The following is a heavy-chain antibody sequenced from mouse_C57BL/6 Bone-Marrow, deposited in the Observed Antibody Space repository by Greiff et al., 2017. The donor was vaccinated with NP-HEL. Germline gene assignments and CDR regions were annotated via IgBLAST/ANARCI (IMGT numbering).Heavy chain of an antibody. J-gene: IGHJ4*01. CDR3: ARSEWLLLGDY. CDR1: GYTFTSYW. CDR2: IYPGSGST. D-gene: IGHD2-3*01. V-gene: IGHV1-55*01. Sequence: VKLMESGAELVKPGASVKMSCKASGYTFTSYWITWVKQRPGQGLEWIGDIYPGSGSTNYNEKFKSKATLTVDTSSSTAYMQLSSLTSEDSAVYYCARSEWLLLGDYWGQGTSVTVSS.